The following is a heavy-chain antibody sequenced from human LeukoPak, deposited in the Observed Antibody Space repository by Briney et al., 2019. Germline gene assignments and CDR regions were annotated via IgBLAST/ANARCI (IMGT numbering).Heavy chain of an antibody. D-gene: IGHD6-19*01. V-gene: IGHV1-3*01. CDR3: ARKGSSVAGLDY. J-gene: IGHJ4*02. Sequence: ASVKVSCKASGYTFTSYAMHWVRQAPGQRLERMGWINAGNGNTKYSQKFQGRVTITRDTSASTAYMELSSLRSEDTAVYYCARKGSSVAGLDYWGQGTLVTVSS. CDR1: GYTFTSYA. CDR2: INAGNGNT.